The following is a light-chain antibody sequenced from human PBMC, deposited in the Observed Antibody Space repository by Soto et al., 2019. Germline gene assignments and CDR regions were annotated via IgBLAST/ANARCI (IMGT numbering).Light chain of an antibody. J-gene: IGKJ2*01. CDR3: QQYNDWPPKQYT. CDR2: GAS. Sequence: EIVMTQSPATLSVSPGERATISCRASQSVSSNLAWYQQKPGQAPRLLIYGASTRATGIPARFSGSGSGTEFTLTISSLQSEDFAVYYCQQYNDWPPKQYTFGRGTKLEIK. CDR1: QSVSSN. V-gene: IGKV3-15*01.